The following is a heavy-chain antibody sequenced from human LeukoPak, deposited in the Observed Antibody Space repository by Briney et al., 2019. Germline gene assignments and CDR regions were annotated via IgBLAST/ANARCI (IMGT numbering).Heavy chain of an antibody. Sequence: GGSLRLSCAASGFTFSSYGMHWVRQAPGKGLEWVAVISYDGSNKYYADSVKGRFTISRDNSKNTLYLQMNSLRAEDTAVYYCAKDALGAGGFDYWGQGTLVTVSS. D-gene: IGHD3-16*01. CDR3: AKDALGAGGFDY. J-gene: IGHJ4*02. CDR2: ISYDGSNK. V-gene: IGHV3-30*18. CDR1: GFTFSSYG.